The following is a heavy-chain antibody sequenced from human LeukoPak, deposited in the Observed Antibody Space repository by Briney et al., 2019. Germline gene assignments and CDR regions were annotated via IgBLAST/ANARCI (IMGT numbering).Heavy chain of an antibody. CDR3: ARGVVAATHPLDY. D-gene: IGHD2-15*01. J-gene: IGHJ4*02. Sequence: GSSVKVSCKASGGTFSSYAISWVRQAPGQGLEWMGWIIPILGIANYAQKFQGRVTITADKSTSTAYMELSSLRSEDTAEYYCARGVVAATHPLDYWGQGTLVTVSS. V-gene: IGHV1-69*04. CDR1: GGTFSSYA. CDR2: IIPILGIA.